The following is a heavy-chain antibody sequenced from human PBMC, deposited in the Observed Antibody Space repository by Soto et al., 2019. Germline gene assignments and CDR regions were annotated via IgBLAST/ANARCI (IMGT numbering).Heavy chain of an antibody. CDR2: IKNKPNSYAT. CDR3: TRQTTRWEDWFDP. Sequence: EVRLVESGGGLVQPGGSLKLSCAASGFTFSGSAMHWVRQASGKGLEWVGQIKNKPNSYATAYAASVKGRFTISRDDSKNTAYLQMDSLKTEDTAVYYCTRQTTRWEDWFDPWGQGTLVTVSS. D-gene: IGHD1-26*01. V-gene: IGHV3-73*02. CDR1: GFTFSGSA. J-gene: IGHJ5*02.